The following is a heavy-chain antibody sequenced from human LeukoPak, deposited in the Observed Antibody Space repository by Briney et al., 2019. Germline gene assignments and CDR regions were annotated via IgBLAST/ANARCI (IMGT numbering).Heavy chain of an antibody. CDR3: ANFYDYSNYDYYYYYMDV. J-gene: IGHJ6*03. CDR2: IRYDGSNK. V-gene: IGHV3-30*02. Sequence: GGSLRLSCAASGFTFSSYVMHWVRQAPGKGLEWVAFIRYDGSNKYYADSVKGRFTISRDNSKNTLYLQMNSLRAEDTAVYYCANFYDYSNYDYYYYYMDVWGKGTTVTVSS. D-gene: IGHD4-11*01. CDR1: GFTFSSYV.